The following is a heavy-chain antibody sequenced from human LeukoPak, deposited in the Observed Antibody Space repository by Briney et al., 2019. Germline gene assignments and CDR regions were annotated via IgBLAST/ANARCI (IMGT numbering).Heavy chain of an antibody. CDR1: GFTFSHSA. J-gene: IGHJ5*02. CDR3: ARDSYYGSGRRDWFDP. V-gene: IGHV3-69-1*01. CDR2: ISSSSYI. D-gene: IGHD3-10*01. Sequence: GGSLRLSCAASGFTFSHSAMSWVRQAPGKGLEWVSSISSSSYIYYADSVKGRFTISRDNAKNSLYLQMNSLRAEDTAVYYCARDSYYGSGRRDWFDPWGQGTLVTVSS.